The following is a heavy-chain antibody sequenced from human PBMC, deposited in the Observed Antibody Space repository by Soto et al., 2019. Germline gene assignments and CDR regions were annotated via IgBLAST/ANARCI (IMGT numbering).Heavy chain of an antibody. Sequence: SETLSLTGTVSGGSISGYDCSWIRQPPWKGLEWIGTIYYSGITYYYSGSTYYNPSLKSRATISVDTSKNQFSLNLSSVTAAETALYYCASRYYYDSSGYYAEVAFWGRGTLVTVSS. V-gene: IGHV4-59*04. J-gene: IGHJ4*02. D-gene: IGHD3-22*01. CDR1: GGSISGYD. CDR2: IYYSGITYYYSGST. CDR3: ASRYYYDSSGYYAEVAF.